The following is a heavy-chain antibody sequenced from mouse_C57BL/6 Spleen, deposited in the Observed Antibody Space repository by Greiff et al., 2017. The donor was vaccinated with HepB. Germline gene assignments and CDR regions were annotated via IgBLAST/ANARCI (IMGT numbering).Heavy chain of an antibody. D-gene: IGHD2-1*01. CDR2: INPYNGGT. V-gene: IGHV1-19*01. CDR3: ARLSMVGAYAMDY. J-gene: IGHJ4*01. CDR1: GYTFTDYY. Sequence: VQLQQSGPVLVKPGASVKMSCKASGYTFTDYYMNWVKQSHGKSLEWIGVINPYNGGTSYNQKFKGKATLTVDKSSSTAYMELNSLTSEDSAVYYCARLSMVGAYAMDYWGQGTSVTVSS.